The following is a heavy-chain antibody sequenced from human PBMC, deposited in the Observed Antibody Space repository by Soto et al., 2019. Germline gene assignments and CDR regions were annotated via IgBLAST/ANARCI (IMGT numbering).Heavy chain of an antibody. V-gene: IGHV1-2*02. CDR1: GYTFTDYY. CDR3: ARKLELRGSYYYYYDMDV. D-gene: IGHD1-7*01. Sequence: VASVKVSCKXSGYTFTDYYMHWVRQAPGQGLEWMGWINPNSGGTNYAQKFQGRVTMTRDTSISTAYMELSRLRSDDTAVYYCARKLELRGSYYYYYDMDVWGQGTTVTAP. J-gene: IGHJ6*02. CDR2: INPNSGGT.